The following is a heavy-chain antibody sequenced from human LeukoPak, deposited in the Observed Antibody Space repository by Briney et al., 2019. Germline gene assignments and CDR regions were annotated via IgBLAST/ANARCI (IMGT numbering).Heavy chain of an antibody. CDR2: INPSGGGT. J-gene: IGHJ4*02. Sequence: GASVKVSCKASGYTFTSYYMHWVRQAPGQGLEWMGIINPSGGGTSYAQKFQGRVTMTRDTSTSTVYMELSSLRSEDTAVYYCARDRPITMIAVEGFDYWGQGTLVTVSS. CDR1: GYTFTSYY. V-gene: IGHV1-46*01. D-gene: IGHD3-22*01. CDR3: ARDRPITMIAVEGFDY.